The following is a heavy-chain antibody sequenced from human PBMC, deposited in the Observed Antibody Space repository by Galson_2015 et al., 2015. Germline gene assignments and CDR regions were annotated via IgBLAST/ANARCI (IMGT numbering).Heavy chain of an antibody. V-gene: IGHV3-33*01. CDR3: ARGYYDFWSGYFDDAFDI. D-gene: IGHD3-3*01. CDR1: GFTFSSYG. Sequence: SLRLSCAASGFTFSSYGMHWVRQAPGKGLEWVAVIWYDGSNKYYADSVKGRFTISRDNSKDTLYLQMNCLRAEDTAVYYCARGYYDFWSGYFDDAFDIWGQGTMVTVSS. J-gene: IGHJ3*02. CDR2: IWYDGSNK.